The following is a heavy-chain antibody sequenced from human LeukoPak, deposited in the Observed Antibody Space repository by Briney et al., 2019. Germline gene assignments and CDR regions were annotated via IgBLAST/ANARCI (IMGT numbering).Heavy chain of an antibody. CDR1: GFAFSSYA. V-gene: IGHV3-23*01. CDR2: ISGSGVST. J-gene: IGHJ3*01. CDR3: AKGKTYLDAFDV. D-gene: IGHD3-10*01. Sequence: HSGGSLRLSCAASGFAFSSYAMSWVRQAPGKGLEWVSAISGSGVSTYYADSVKGRSTISRDNSKNTLYLQMNSLRAEDTAVYYCAKGKTYLDAFDVWGQGTMVTISS.